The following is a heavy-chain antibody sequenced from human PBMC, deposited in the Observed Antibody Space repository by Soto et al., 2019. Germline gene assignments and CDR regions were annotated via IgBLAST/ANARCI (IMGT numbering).Heavy chain of an antibody. CDR1: GGSISSGGYS. CDR2: IYHSGST. V-gene: IGHV4-30-2*01. J-gene: IGHJ4*02. CDR3: ARSGYSGYDLDY. D-gene: IGHD5-12*01. Sequence: SETLSLTCAVSGGSISSGGYSWSRIRQPPGKGLEWIGYIYHSGSTYYNPSLKSRVTISVDRSKNQFSLKLSSVTAADTAVYYCARSGYSGYDLDYWGQGTLVTVSS.